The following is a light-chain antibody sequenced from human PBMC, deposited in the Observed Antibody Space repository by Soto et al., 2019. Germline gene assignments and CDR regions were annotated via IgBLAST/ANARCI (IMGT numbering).Light chain of an antibody. CDR1: SSDVGGYNY. V-gene: IGLV2-14*01. Sequence: QSALTQPASVSGSPGQSITISSTGTSSDVGGYNYVSWYQQHPGKAPKLMIYDVSNRPSGVSNRFSGSKSGNTASLTIPGLQAEDEADYYCSSYTSSSTVVFGGGTKLTVL. CDR2: DVS. CDR3: SSYTSSSTVV. J-gene: IGLJ2*01.